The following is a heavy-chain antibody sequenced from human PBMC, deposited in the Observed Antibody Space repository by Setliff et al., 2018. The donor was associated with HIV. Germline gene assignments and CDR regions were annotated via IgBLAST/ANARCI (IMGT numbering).Heavy chain of an antibody. Sequence: PSETLSLTCTVSGGSISSSSNWWSWVRQPPGKGLEWIGEIYHSGSTKYNPSLKSRVTISVDKSKNQFSLKLSSVTAADTAVYYCARSITMIIVAPGAFDIWGQGTMVTVSS. CDR2: IYHSGST. CDR3: ARSITMIIVAPGAFDI. J-gene: IGHJ3*02. CDR1: GGSISSSSNW. D-gene: IGHD3-22*01. V-gene: IGHV4-4*02.